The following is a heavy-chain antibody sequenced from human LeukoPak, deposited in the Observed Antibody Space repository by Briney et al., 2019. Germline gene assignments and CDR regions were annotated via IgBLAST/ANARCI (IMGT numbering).Heavy chain of an antibody. CDR2: MYHSGSA. J-gene: IGHJ6*03. CDR3: ARDNWNSYYMDV. Sequence: PSETLSLTCTVSSYSIGSGYYWGWIRQPPGKGLEWIGSMYHSGSAYYYPSLKSRITISIDTPKNQFSLKLSSVTAADTAVYYCARDNWNSYYMDVWGKGTTVTVSS. D-gene: IGHD1-1*01. V-gene: IGHV4-38-2*02. CDR1: SYSIGSGYY.